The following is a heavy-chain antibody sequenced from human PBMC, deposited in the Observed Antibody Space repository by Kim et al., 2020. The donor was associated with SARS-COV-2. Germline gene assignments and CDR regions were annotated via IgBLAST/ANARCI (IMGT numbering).Heavy chain of an antibody. D-gene: IGHD6-13*01. CDR2: IWYDGSNK. CDR3: AKGGYGSSSWPDY. V-gene: IGHV3-33*06. CDR1: GFTFSSYA. Sequence: GGSLRLSCAASGFTFSSYAMHWVRQAPGKGLEWVAVIWYDGSNKYYADSVKGRFTISRDNSKNTLYLQMNSLRAEDTAVYYCAKGGYGSSSWPDYWGQGTLVTVSS. J-gene: IGHJ4*02.